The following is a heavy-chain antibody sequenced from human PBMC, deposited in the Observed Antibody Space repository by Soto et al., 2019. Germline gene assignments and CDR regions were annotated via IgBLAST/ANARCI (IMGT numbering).Heavy chain of an antibody. CDR3: ARGCPGIAVAGMGY. CDR2: INPNSGGT. D-gene: IGHD6-19*01. Sequence: ASVKFSCKASGYTFTGYYMHWVRQAPGQGLECMGWINPNSGGTNYAQKFQGRVTMTRXTXXSXXXMXLXXLRXDXTAVYYCARGCPGIAVAGMGYWGQGTLVTVSS. CDR1: GYTFTGYY. V-gene: IGHV1-2*02. J-gene: IGHJ4*02.